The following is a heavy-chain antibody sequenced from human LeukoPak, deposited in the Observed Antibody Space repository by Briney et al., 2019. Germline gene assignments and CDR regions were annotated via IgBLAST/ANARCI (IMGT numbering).Heavy chain of an antibody. CDR3: ARASGDYTRWHYYYYYYMDV. Sequence: NPSETLSLTCAVYGGSFSGYYWSWIRQPPGKGLGWIGEIIHSVRTNYNPSLKSRVTISVDTSKNQFSLKLSSVTAADTAVYYCARASGDYTRWHYYYYYYMDVWGKGTTVTVSS. CDR2: IIHSVRT. D-gene: IGHD4-17*01. CDR1: GGSFSGYY. V-gene: IGHV4-34*12. J-gene: IGHJ6*03.